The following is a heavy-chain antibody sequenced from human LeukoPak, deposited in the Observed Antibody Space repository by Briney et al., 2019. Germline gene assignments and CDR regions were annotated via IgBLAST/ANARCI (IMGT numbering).Heavy chain of an antibody. CDR1: GYTFASHA. CDR2: INAGNGNT. Sequence: ASVKVSCKASGYTFASHALHWVRQAPGQRLEWMGWINAGNGNTKYSQKFQDRVTITRDTSASTAYMELSSLRSEDTAVCYCARDRDRFTIFGAPIARFYYDMDVWGQGTTVTVSS. CDR3: ARDRDRFTIFGAPIARFYYDMDV. V-gene: IGHV1-3*01. D-gene: IGHD3-3*01. J-gene: IGHJ6*02.